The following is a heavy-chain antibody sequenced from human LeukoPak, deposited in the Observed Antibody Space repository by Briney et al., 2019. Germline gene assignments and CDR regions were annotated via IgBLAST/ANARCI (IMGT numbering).Heavy chain of an antibody. CDR3: ARDIPANYGGNGAFDI. V-gene: IGHV4-39*07. D-gene: IGHD4-23*01. J-gene: IGHJ3*02. CDR2: IYYSGST. CDR1: GGSISSSSYY. Sequence: PSETLSLTCTVSGGSISSSSYYWGWIRQPPGKGLEWIGSIYYSGSTYYNPSLKSRVTISVDTSKNQFSLKLSSVTAADTAVYYCARDIPANYGGNGAFDIWGQGTMVTVSS.